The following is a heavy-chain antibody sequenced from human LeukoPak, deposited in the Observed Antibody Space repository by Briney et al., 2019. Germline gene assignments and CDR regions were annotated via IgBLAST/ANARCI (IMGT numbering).Heavy chain of an antibody. V-gene: IGHV1-8*01. CDR2: MNPDSGNT. Sequence: ASVKVSCKASGYTFTSYDINWVRQATGQGLEWMGWMNPDSGNTGYAQKFQGRVTMARNTSISTAYMELSSLRSEDAAVYYCAKRGYSYGDFDYWGQGTLVTVSS. CDR3: AKRGYSYGDFDY. D-gene: IGHD5-18*01. J-gene: IGHJ4*02. CDR1: GYTFTSYD.